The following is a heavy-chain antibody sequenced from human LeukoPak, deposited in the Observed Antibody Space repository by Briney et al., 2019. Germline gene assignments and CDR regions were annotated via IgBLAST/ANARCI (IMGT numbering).Heavy chain of an antibody. D-gene: IGHD3-16*02. CDR2: RGTRSGTK. CDR3: LLPMTYGELSDPDF. V-gene: IGHV3-21*01. CDR1: GFTLSSLA. Sequence: PGGSLRLSCAASGFTLSSLAMHWVRQAPGKGLEWVSSRGTRSGTKYYSDSVMGRVTISGGSAMHSVSMQINSLRAEDTAVYYCLLPMTYGELSDPDFRGQGTLVTVSS. J-gene: IGHJ4*02.